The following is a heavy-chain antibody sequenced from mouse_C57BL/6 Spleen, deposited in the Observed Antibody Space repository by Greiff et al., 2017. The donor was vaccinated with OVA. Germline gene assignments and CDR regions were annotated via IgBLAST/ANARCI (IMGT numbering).Heavy chain of an antibody. CDR2: IRNKANGYTT. Sequence: EVQRVESGGGLVQPGGSLSLSCAASGFTFTDYYMSWVRQPPGKALEWLGFIRNKANGYTTEYSASVKGRFTISRDNSQSILYLQMNALRAEDGATYYCARYFYLWYFDVWGTGTTVTVSS. CDR1: GFTFTDYY. J-gene: IGHJ1*03. D-gene: IGHD5-5*01. CDR3: ARYFYLWYFDV. V-gene: IGHV7-3*01.